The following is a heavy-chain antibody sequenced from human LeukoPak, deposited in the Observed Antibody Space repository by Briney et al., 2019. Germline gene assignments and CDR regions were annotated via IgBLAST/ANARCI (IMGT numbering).Heavy chain of an antibody. Sequence: SETLSLTCTVSGGSISSYYWSWIRQPPGKGLEWIGYIYYSGSTNYNPSLKSRVTISVDMSKNQFSLKLSSVTAADTAVYYCARTTEEGHTYDYFYYYYMDVWGKGTTVTISS. CDR3: ARTTEEGHTYDYFYYYYMDV. J-gene: IGHJ6*03. V-gene: IGHV4-59*01. CDR1: GGSISSYY. D-gene: IGHD5-18*01. CDR2: IYYSGST.